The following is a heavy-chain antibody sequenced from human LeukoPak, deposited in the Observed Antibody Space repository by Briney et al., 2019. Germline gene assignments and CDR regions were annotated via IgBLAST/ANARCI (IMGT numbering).Heavy chain of an antibody. Sequence: PSETLSLTCTVSGGSISSSSYYWGWIRQPPGKGLEWIGSIYYSGSTYYNPSLKSRVTISVDTSKNQFSLKLSSVTAADTAVYYCARQPHVPATVNYFDYWGQGTLVTVSS. CDR3: ARQPHVPATVNYFDY. J-gene: IGHJ4*02. V-gene: IGHV4-39*01. CDR2: IYYSGST. D-gene: IGHD2-2*01. CDR1: GGSISSSSYY.